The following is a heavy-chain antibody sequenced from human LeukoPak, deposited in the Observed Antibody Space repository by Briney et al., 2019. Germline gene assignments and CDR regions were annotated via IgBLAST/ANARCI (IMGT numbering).Heavy chain of an antibody. V-gene: IGHV3-23*01. Sequence: GGSLRLSCAASGFTFSSSAMSWVRQAPGQGLELVSTISASGGSTYYADSVKGRFTISRDNSKNSLYLQMNSLRDEDTAVYYCARDGMTTVHHFDYWGQGTLVTVSS. J-gene: IGHJ4*02. CDR3: ARDGMTTVHHFDY. CDR2: ISASGGST. CDR1: GFTFSSSA. D-gene: IGHD4-17*01.